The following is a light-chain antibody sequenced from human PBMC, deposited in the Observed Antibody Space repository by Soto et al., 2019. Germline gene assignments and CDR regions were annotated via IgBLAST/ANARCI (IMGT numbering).Light chain of an antibody. CDR2: EVS. J-gene: IGLJ2*01. Sequence: QSALTQPPSASGSPGQSVTISCTGTSSDVGGYNYVSWYQQHPGKAPKLMIYEVSKRPSGVPDRFSGSKSGNTASLTVSGLQDEDEADYYCSSSAGSNNLVFGGGTKPTVL. CDR1: SSDVGGYNY. CDR3: SSSAGSNNLV. V-gene: IGLV2-8*01.